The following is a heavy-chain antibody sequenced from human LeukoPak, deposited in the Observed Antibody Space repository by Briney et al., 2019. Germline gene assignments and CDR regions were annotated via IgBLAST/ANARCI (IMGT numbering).Heavy chain of an antibody. CDR2: IHFSGTT. Sequence: SETLSLTCTVSGGPISSFYWRWIRQPPGNGLERIGYIHFSGTTNSNPSLTSRVTLSVDTSKNHFSLQLTSMTAADTDIYYCVRGSSSWSWYFNLWGRGTLVTVSS. V-gene: IGHV4-59*01. CDR1: GGPISSFY. D-gene: IGHD6-13*01. J-gene: IGHJ2*01. CDR3: VRGSSSWSWYFNL.